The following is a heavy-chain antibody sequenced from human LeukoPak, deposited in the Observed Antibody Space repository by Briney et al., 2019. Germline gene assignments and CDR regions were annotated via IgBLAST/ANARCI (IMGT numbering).Heavy chain of an antibody. CDR1: GFTFSNAW. D-gene: IGHD1-26*01. V-gene: IGHV3-15*01. J-gene: IGHJ4*02. CDR3: TTVSVGATGHYFDY. CDR2: IKSKTDGGTT. Sequence: GGSLRLSCAASGFTFSNAWMSWVRQAPGKGLEWVGRIKSKTDGGTTDYAAPVKGRFTISRDDSKNTLYLQMNSLKTEDTAVYYCTTVSVGATGHYFDYWGQGTLVTVSS.